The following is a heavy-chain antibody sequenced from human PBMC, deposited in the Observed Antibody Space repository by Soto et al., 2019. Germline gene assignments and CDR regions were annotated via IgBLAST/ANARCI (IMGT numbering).Heavy chain of an antibody. D-gene: IGHD5-12*01. CDR3: ARRAVANPMDYYYYMDV. Sequence: QVQLQESGPGLVKPSETLSLTCTVSGGSISSYYWSWIRQPPGKGLEWIGYIYYSGSTNYNPSLKSRVTISVDTSKNQFSLKLSSVTAADTAVYYCARRAVANPMDYYYYMDVWGKGTTVTVSS. CDR1: GGSISSYY. CDR2: IYYSGST. J-gene: IGHJ6*03. V-gene: IGHV4-59*08.